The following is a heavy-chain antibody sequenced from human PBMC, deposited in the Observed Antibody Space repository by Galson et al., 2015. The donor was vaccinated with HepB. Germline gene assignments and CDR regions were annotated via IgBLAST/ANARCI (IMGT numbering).Heavy chain of an antibody. J-gene: IGHJ5*02. D-gene: IGHD6-13*01. CDR3: AREGIAGRYNWFDP. CDR2: ISYDGSNK. V-gene: IGHV3-30-3*01. CDR1: GFTFSSYA. Sequence: SLRLSCAASGFTFSSYAMHWVRQAPGKGLEWVAVISYDGSNKYYADSVKGRFTISRDNSKNTLYLQMNSLRAEDTAVYYCAREGIAGRYNWFDPWGQGTLVTVSS.